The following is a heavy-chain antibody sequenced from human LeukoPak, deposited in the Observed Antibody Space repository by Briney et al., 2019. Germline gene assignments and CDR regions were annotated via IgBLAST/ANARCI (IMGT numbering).Heavy chain of an antibody. CDR1: GFTFSSYW. CDR2: INSDGSST. V-gene: IGHV3-74*01. Sequence: SGGSLRLSCSASGFTFSSYWMHWVRQAPGKGLVWVSRINSDGSSTYYADSVKGRFTISRDNSKNTLYLQMNSLRAEDTAVYYCARDGGAVAGTVDAFDIWGQGTMVTVSS. J-gene: IGHJ3*02. CDR3: ARDGGAVAGTVDAFDI. D-gene: IGHD6-19*01.